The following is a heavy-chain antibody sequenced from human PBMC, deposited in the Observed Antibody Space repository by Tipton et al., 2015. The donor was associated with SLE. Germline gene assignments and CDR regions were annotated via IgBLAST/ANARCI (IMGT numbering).Heavy chain of an antibody. CDR2: IHHSGTT. V-gene: IGHV4-59*01. D-gene: IGHD6-19*01. CDR3: AKGLGAYSSGWRYYYYYMDV. J-gene: IGHJ6*03. Sequence: TLSLTCTVSGGSISSYYWSWIRQPPGKGLEWIGYIHHSGTTNYNPSLQSRVTISRDPSKNQFSLKLSSATAADTAVYYCAKGLGAYSSGWRYYYYYMDVWGKGTTVTVSS. CDR1: GGSISSYY.